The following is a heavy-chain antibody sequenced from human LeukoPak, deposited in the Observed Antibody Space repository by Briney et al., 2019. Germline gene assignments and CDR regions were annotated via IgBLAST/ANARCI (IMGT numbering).Heavy chain of an antibody. Sequence: SETLSLTCTVSGGSISSGSYYWSWIRQPAGKGLEWIVRIYTSGSTNYNPSLKSRVTISVDTSKNQFSLKLSSVTAADTAVYYCARGTMTDAFDIWGQGTMVTVSS. D-gene: IGHD3-22*01. CDR1: GGSISSGSYY. CDR2: IYTSGST. CDR3: ARGTMTDAFDI. V-gene: IGHV4-61*02. J-gene: IGHJ3*02.